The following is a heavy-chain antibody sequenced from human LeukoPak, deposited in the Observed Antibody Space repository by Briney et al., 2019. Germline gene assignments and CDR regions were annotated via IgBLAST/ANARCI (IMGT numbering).Heavy chain of an antibody. Sequence: GGSLRLSCAASGFTFSTYGMNWVRQAPGKGLEWVSYISSSSSSIYYADSVKGRFTISRDNAKHSLYLQMNSLRAEDTAVYYCARDRGYSSSGYYGMDVWGQGTTVTVSS. CDR1: GFTFSTYG. J-gene: IGHJ6*02. D-gene: IGHD6-13*01. CDR3: ARDRGYSSSGYYGMDV. V-gene: IGHV3-48*01. CDR2: ISSSSSSI.